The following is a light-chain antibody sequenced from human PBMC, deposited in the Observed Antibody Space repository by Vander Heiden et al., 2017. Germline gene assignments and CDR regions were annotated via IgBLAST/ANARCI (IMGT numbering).Light chain of an antibody. CDR3: ATWDSSLSVWV. Sequence: QSVLTQPPSVSAAPGQIVTISCSGSSSNIGNNYVSWHQHLPGTAPKLLMYENNKRPSGIPGRFSGSKSGTSATLGITGLQTGDEADYYCATWDSSLSVWVFGGGTKVTVL. CDR2: ENN. CDR1: SSNIGNNY. V-gene: IGLV1-51*02. J-gene: IGLJ3*02.